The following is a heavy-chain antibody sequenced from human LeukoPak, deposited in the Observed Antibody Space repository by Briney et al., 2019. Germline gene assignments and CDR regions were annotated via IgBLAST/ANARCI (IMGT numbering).Heavy chain of an antibody. Sequence: SETLSLTCTVSGGSINNYYWSWIRQPPGKGLEWIGEINHSGSTNYNPSLKSRVTISVDTSKNQFSLKLSSVTAADTAIYYCAHGYCSGGSCFTFSYWGQGTLVTVSS. CDR3: AHGYCSGGSCFTFSY. CDR2: INHSGST. J-gene: IGHJ4*02. CDR1: GGSINNYY. D-gene: IGHD2-15*01. V-gene: IGHV4-34*01.